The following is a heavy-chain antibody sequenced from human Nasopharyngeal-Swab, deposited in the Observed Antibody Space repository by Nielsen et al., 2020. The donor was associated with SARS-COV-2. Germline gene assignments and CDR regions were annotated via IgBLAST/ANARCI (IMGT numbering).Heavy chain of an antibody. D-gene: IGHD2-15*01. CDR2: ITSSSSFI. CDR3: AREILSPGYGMDV. J-gene: IGHJ6*02. CDR1: GFAFGSYS. Sequence: GGSLRLSCGASGFAFGSYSMNWVRQAPGKGLEWVASITSSSSFINYADSVKGRITISRDNSKNSLYLQMNSLRAEDTALYYCAREILSPGYGMDVWGQGTMVTVSS. V-gene: IGHV3-21*06.